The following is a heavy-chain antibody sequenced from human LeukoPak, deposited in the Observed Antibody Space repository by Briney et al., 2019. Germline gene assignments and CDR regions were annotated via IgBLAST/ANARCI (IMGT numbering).Heavy chain of an antibody. Sequence: SETLSLTCTVSGGSISSYYWSWIRQPAGKGLEWIGRIYTSGSTNYNPSLKSRVTMSVDTSKNQFSLKLSSVTAADTAVYYCARGGYYDSSGYYRPPYPFDYSGQGTLVTASS. CDR3: ARGGYYDSSGYYRPPYPFDY. CDR2: IYTSGST. D-gene: IGHD3-22*01. CDR1: GGSISSYY. V-gene: IGHV4-4*07. J-gene: IGHJ4*02.